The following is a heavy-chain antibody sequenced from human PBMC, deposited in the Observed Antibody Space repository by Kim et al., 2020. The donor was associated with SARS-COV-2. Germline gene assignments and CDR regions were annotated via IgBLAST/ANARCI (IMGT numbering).Heavy chain of an antibody. Sequence: GGSLRLSCTASGFTFGDYAMSWFRQAPGKGLEWVGFIRSKAYGGTTEYAASVKGRFTISRDDSKSIAYLQMNSLKTEDTAVYYCTTQGDIMITFGGVIVPFDYWGQGTLVTVSS. CDR1: GFTFGDYA. V-gene: IGHV3-49*03. D-gene: IGHD3-16*02. CDR2: IRSKAYGGTT. J-gene: IGHJ4*02. CDR3: TTQGDIMITFGGVIVPFDY.